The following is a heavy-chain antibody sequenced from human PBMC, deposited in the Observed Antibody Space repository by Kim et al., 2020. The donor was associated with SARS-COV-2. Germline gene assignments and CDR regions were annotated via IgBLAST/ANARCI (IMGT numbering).Heavy chain of an antibody. CDR2: INSDGSRT. CDR3: ARDTDQAYTVMVGSAYYGMCV. J-gene: IGHJ6*01. Sequence: GGSLRLSCAASGFTFSSYWMHWVRQAPGKGLVWVSRINSDGSRTSYADSVKGRFTISRDNAKNTLYLQMNSLRAEDTAVYYCARDTDQAYTVMVGSAYYGMCVSGPESTGTAS. D-gene: IGHD5-18*01. V-gene: IGHV3-74*01. CDR1: GFTFSSYW.